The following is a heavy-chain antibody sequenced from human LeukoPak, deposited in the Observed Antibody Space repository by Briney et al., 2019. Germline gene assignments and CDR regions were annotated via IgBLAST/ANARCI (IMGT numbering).Heavy chain of an antibody. CDR3: ARGLKRTIFGVVIPRRYNWFDP. CDR2: MNPNSGNT. J-gene: IGHJ5*02. D-gene: IGHD3-3*01. V-gene: IGHV1-8*01. Sequence: ASVKVSCKASGYTFTSYDINWVRQATGQGLESMGWMNPNSGNTGYAQKFQGRVTMTRNTSISTAYMELSSLRSEDTAVYYCARGLKRTIFGVVIPRRYNWFDPWGQGTLVTVSS. CDR1: GYTFTSYD.